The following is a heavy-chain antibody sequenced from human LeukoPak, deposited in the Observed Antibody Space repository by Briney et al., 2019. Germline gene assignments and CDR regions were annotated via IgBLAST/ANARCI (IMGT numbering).Heavy chain of an antibody. CDR1: GYTFTSYD. Sequence: GASVKLSCKASGYTFTSYDINWVRQATGQGLEWMGWMNPNSGNTGYAQKFQGRVTITRNTSISTAYMELSSLRSEDTAVYYRARSHVAAAGITWFDPWGQGTVVTVSS. V-gene: IGHV1-8*03. CDR3: ARSHVAAAGITWFDP. J-gene: IGHJ5*02. CDR2: MNPNSGNT. D-gene: IGHD6-13*01.